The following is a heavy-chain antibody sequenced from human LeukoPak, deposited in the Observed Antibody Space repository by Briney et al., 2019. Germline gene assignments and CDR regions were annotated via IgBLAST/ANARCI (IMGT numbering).Heavy chain of an antibody. J-gene: IGHJ4*02. D-gene: IGHD5-18*01. V-gene: IGHV3-30*02. Sequence: PGGSLRLSCAASGFTFSSYGMHWVRQAPGKGLEWVAFIRYDGSNKYYADSVKGRFTISRDNSKNTLYLQMNSLRAEDTAVYYCARTGGYSYDYWGQGTLVTVSS. CDR3: ARTGGYSYDY. CDR1: GFTFSSYG. CDR2: IRYDGSNK.